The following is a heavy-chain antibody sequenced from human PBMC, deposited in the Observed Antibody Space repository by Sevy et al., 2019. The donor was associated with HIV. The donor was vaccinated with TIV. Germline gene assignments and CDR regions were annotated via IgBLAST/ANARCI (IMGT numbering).Heavy chain of an antibody. V-gene: IGHV4-34*01. CDR2: INHSGST. Sequence: SETLSLTCAVYGGSFSGYYWSWIRQPPGKGLEWIGEINHSGSTNYNPSLKSRVTISVDTSKNQFSLKLSSVTAADTAVYYCARLPPDIVVVPAAMGAFDYWGQGTLVTVSS. D-gene: IGHD2-2*01. CDR3: ARLPPDIVVVPAAMGAFDY. CDR1: GGSFSGYY. J-gene: IGHJ4*02.